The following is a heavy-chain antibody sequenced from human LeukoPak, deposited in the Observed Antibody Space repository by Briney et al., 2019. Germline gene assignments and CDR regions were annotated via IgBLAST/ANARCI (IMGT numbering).Heavy chain of an antibody. CDR2: IYYSGST. CDR3: ARGDMVRGVIIDFDY. CDR1: GGSISSSSYY. J-gene: IGHJ4*02. Sequence: SETLSLTCTVSGGSISSSSYYWGWIRQPPGKGLEWIGSIYYSGSTYYNPSLKSRVTISVDTSKNQFSLKLSSVTAADSAVYYCARGDMVRGVIIDFDYWGQGTLVTVSS. V-gene: IGHV4-39*07. D-gene: IGHD3-10*01.